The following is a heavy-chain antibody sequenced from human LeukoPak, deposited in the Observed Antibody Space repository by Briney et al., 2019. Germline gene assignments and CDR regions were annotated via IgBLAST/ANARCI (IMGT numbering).Heavy chain of an antibody. CDR3: ARDPDAVGWLDP. V-gene: IGHV1-3*01. CDR2: INARKGKT. CDR1: GYTFANYS. J-gene: IGHJ5*02. D-gene: IGHD2-2*01. Sequence: ASVNVSRTSSGYTFANYSIHGVRHAPAQRHEWMGYINARKGKTKYSQNLQGRVTITRDTSASTAYMELSRLRAEDTAVYYCARDPDAVGWLDPWGQATLVSVCS.